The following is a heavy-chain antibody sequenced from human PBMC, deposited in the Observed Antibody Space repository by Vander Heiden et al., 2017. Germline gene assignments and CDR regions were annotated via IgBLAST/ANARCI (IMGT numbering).Heavy chain of an antibody. CDR2: IIPIFGTT. V-gene: IGHV1-69*01. J-gene: IGHJ4*02. CDR3: ARGDYYDSSGYLIAFDY. Sequence: QVQLVQSGAEVKKPGSSVKVSCKASGGSFSIYAISWVRQAPGQGLEWMGGIIPIFGTTNYAQKFQGRVTITADESTSTAYMELSSLRSEDTAVYYCARGDYYDSSGYLIAFDYWGQGTLVTVSS. CDR1: GGSFSIYA. D-gene: IGHD3-22*01.